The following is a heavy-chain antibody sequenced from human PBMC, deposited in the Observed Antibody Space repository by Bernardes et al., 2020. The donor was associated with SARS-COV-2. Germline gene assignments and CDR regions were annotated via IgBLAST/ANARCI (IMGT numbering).Heavy chain of an antibody. CDR1: GFIFSSYE. D-gene: IGHD2-15*01. CDR2: ISSSGSTI. J-gene: IGHJ4*02. CDR3: ARVSPSVVAARYFDY. Sequence: SLTISCAASGFIFSSYEMNWVRQAPGKGLEWVSYISSSGSTIYYADSVKGRFTISRDNAKNSLYLQMNSLRAEDTAVYYCARVSPSVVAARYFDYWGQGTLVT. V-gene: IGHV3-48*03.